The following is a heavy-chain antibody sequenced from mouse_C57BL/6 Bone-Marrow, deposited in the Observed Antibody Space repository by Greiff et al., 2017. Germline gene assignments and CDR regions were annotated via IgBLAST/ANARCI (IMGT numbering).Heavy chain of an antibody. J-gene: IGHJ4*01. Sequence: EVKLQQSGPELVKPGASVKISCKASGYSFTDYNMNWVKQSNGKSLEWIGVINPNYGTTSYNQKFKGKATLTVDQSSSTAYMQLNSLTSENSAVYYCSRGYYYDYAMDYWGQGTSGTVSS. CDR1: GYSFTDYN. CDR2: INPNYGTT. CDR3: SRGYYYDYAMDY. D-gene: IGHD2-4*01. V-gene: IGHV1-39*01.